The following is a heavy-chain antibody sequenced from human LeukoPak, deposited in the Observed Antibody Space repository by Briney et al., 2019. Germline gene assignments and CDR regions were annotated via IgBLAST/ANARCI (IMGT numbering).Heavy chain of an antibody. D-gene: IGHD4/OR15-4a*01. Sequence: ASVKVSCKASGYTFTDYYMHWLRQAPGQGLEWMGGIIPIFGTANYAQKFQGRVTITTDESTSTAYMELSSLRSEDTAVYYCASDLTTQGDTLDYWGQGTLVTVSS. CDR1: GYTFTDYY. CDR2: IIPIFGTA. J-gene: IGHJ4*02. CDR3: ASDLTTQGDTLDY. V-gene: IGHV1-69*05.